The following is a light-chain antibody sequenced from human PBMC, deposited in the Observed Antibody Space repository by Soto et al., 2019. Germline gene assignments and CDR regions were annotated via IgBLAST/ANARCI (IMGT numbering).Light chain of an antibody. CDR3: QQRTNGLT. J-gene: IGKJ4*01. CDR1: QSLLHSNGYNY. V-gene: IGKV2-28*01. Sequence: DIVMTQSPLSLPVTPGEPASISCRSSQSLLHSNGYNYLDWYLQKPGQSPQLLIYLGSNRASGVPDRFSGSGSGTDFTLTISSLEPEDFAVYYCQQRTNGLTFGGGTKVDIK. CDR2: LGS.